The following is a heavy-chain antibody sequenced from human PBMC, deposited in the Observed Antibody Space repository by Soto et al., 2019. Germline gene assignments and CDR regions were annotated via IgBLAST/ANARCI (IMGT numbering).Heavy chain of an antibody. D-gene: IGHD3-3*01. CDR3: ARSATSNYDFWSGHPHRGWFDP. Sequence: HSETLSITGTVSGGSISSYDWSWIRQPPGKGLEWIGYIYYSGSTNYNHSLKSRVTISVDTSKNQFSLKLSSVTAADTAVYYRARSATSNYDFWSGHPHRGWFDPWGQGTLVTVSS. V-gene: IGHV4-59*08. J-gene: IGHJ5*02. CDR1: GGSISSYD. CDR2: IYYSGST.